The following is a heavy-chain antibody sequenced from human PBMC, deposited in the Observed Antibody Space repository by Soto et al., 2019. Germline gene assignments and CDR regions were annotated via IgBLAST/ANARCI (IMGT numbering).Heavy chain of an antibody. CDR2: VHHAGNT. J-gene: IGHJ4*02. V-gene: IGHV4-59*01. Sequence: XGTLSLTCTVSGDSIRDSFWSWVRQPPGKGLEWIGLVHHAGNTNYNPSLETRVTMLIDASANHFSLTLTSVTPADAAIYYCARGREDHVDHHFGHLFDSWGQGTLVTVSS. CDR3: ARGREDHVDHHFGHLFDS. CDR1: GDSIRDSF. D-gene: IGHD3-10*01.